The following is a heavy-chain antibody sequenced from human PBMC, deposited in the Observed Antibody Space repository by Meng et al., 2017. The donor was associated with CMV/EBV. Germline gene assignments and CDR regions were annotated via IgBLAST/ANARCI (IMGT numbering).Heavy chain of an antibody. CDR1: GFTFSDYY. CDR2: ISSSGITI. CDR3: ARDDRQQLDAFDI. V-gene: IGHV3-11*01. J-gene: IGHJ3*02. Sequence: GGSLRLSCAASGFTFSDYYMSWIRQAPGKGLEWVSYISSSGITIYYADPVKGRFTISRDNAKNSLYLQMNSLRAEDTAVYYCARDDRQQLDAFDIWGQGTMVTVSS. D-gene: IGHD6-13*01.